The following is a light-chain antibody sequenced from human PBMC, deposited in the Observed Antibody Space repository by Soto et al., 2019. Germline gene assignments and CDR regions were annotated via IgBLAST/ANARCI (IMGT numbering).Light chain of an antibody. J-gene: IGLJ2*01. V-gene: IGLV1-44*01. Sequence: QSVLTQPPSASGTPGQRVTISCSGSSSNIESNTVNWYQQLPGTAPKLLIYSNDQRPSGVPDRFSGSKSGTSASLAIGGLQSEDEADYYCATWDDSLNGVVFGGGTKVTVL. CDR1: SSNIESNT. CDR3: ATWDDSLNGVV. CDR2: SND.